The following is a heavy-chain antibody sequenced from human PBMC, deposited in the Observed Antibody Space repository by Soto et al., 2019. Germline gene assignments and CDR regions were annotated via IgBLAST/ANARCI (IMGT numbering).Heavy chain of an antibody. Sequence: SETLSLTCTVSGGSISSSSYYWGWIRQPPGKGLEWIGSIYYSGSTYYNPSLKSRVTISVDTSKNQFSLKLSSVTAADTAVYYCARLDYXILTGYYVRGVHYGMDVWGPGTTVTVSS. CDR3: ARLDYXILTGYYVRGVHYGMDV. CDR1: GGSISSSSYY. CDR2: IYYSGST. D-gene: IGHD3-9*01. V-gene: IGHV4-39*01. J-gene: IGHJ6*02.